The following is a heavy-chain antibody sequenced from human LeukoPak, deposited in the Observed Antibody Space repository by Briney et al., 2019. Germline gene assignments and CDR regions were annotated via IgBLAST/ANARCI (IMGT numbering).Heavy chain of an antibody. D-gene: IGHD4-23*01. CDR1: GGTFSSYA. CDR2: IIPIFGTA. J-gene: IGHJ5*02. V-gene: IGHV1-69*05. CDR3: ARDRGYGGNPWWFDP. Sequence: SVKVSCKASGGTFSSYAISWVRQAPGQGLEWMGGIIPIFGTANYAQKFQGRVTITTDESTSTAYMELSSLRSEDTAVYYCARDRGYGGNPWWFDPWGQGTLVTVSS.